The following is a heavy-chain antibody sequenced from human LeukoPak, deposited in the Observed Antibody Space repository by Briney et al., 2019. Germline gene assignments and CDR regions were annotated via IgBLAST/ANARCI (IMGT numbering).Heavy chain of an antibody. CDR2: IVPILEIT. CDR3: ATEIGGGPYYLDS. V-gene: IGHV1-69*04. Sequence: SMKVSCKASGGTFSNYAITWVRQAPGQGLEFMGRIVPILEITNYAEKFQGRVTITADKSTTTAYLELSSLKSEDTAVYYCATEIGGGPYYLDSWGQGTLVTVSS. D-gene: IGHD2/OR15-2a*01. J-gene: IGHJ4*02. CDR1: GGTFSNYA.